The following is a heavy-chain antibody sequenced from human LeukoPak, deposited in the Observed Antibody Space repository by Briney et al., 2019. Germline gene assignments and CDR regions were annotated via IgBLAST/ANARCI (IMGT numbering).Heavy chain of an antibody. J-gene: IGHJ6*03. CDR1: GGSISSSSYY. Sequence: LETLSLTCTVSGGSISSSSYYWGWIRQPPGKGLEWIGSIYYSGSTYYNPSLKSRVTISVDTSKNQFSLKLSSVTAADTAVYYCARHVGWELLVHYMDVWGKGTTVTVSS. CDR2: IYYSGST. V-gene: IGHV4-39*01. CDR3: ARHVGWELLVHYMDV. D-gene: IGHD1-26*01.